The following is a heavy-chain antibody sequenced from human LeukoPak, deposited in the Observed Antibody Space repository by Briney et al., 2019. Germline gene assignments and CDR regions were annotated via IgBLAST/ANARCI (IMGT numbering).Heavy chain of an antibody. CDR1: GYSFTSYW. V-gene: IGHV5-51*01. J-gene: IGHJ6*02. CDR2: IHPGDSDT. CDR3: ARRMGFSTSSTWPGNYGIDV. Sequence: PGESLKISCTGSGYSFTSYWIGWVRQMPGKGLEWMGIIHPGDSDTRYSPSFQGQVTISADKSISTAYLQWSSLKASDTAMYYCARRMGFSTSSTWPGNYGIDVWGQGTTVTVSS. D-gene: IGHD2-2*01.